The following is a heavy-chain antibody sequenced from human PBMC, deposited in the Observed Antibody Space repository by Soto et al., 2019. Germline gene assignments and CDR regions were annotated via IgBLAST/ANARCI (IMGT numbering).Heavy chain of an antibody. CDR2: IYYSGST. CDR1: GGSISSGGYY. J-gene: IGHJ6*02. V-gene: IGHV4-31*03. D-gene: IGHD3-10*01. CDR3: ARDLYGSGSYPPSGYYYGMDV. Sequence: PSETLSLTCTVSGGSISSGGYYWSWIRQHPGKGLERIGYIYYSGSTYYNPSLKSRVTISVDTSKNQFSLKLSSVTAADTAVYYCARDLYGSGSYPPSGYYYGMDVWGQGTTVTVSS.